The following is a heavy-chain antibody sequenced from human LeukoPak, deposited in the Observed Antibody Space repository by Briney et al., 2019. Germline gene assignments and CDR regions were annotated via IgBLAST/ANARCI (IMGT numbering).Heavy chain of an antibody. Sequence: SETLSLTRAVYGGSFSGYYWSWIRQPPGKGLEWIGEINHSGSTNYNPSLKSRVTISVDTSKNQFSLKLSSVTAADTAVYYCARVGGSYSGVYYWGQGTLVTVSS. CDR1: GGSFSGYY. CDR3: ARVGGSYSGVYY. CDR2: INHSGST. J-gene: IGHJ4*02. V-gene: IGHV4-34*01. D-gene: IGHD1-26*01.